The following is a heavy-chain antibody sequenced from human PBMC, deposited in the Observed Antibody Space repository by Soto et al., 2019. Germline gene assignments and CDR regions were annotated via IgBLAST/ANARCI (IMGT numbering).Heavy chain of an antibody. CDR2: ISAYNGNT. Sequence: QVQLVQSGAEVKKPGASVKVSCKASGYTFTSYGISWVRQAPGQGLEWMGWISAYNGNTNYAQKLQGRVTMTTDTSXXTXYXXLRSLRSDDTAVYYCARDEGLSVATRGYYYDGMDVWGQGTTVTVSS. D-gene: IGHD5-12*01. CDR3: ARDEGLSVATRGYYYDGMDV. CDR1: GYTFTSYG. V-gene: IGHV1-18*01. J-gene: IGHJ6*02.